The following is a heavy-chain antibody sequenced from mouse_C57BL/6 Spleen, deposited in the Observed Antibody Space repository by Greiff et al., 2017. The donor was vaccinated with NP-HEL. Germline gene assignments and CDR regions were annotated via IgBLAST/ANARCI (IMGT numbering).Heavy chain of an antibody. CDR1: GYTFTDYY. D-gene: IGHD1-1*01. V-gene: IGHV1-26*01. Sequence: EVQLQQSGPELVKPGASVKISCKASGYTFTDYYMNWVKQSHGKSLEWIGDINPNNGGTSYNQKFKGKATLTVDKSSSTAYMELRSLTSEDSAVYYCARSGYYGSADAMDYWGQGTSVTVSS. CDR3: ARSGYYGSADAMDY. J-gene: IGHJ4*01. CDR2: INPNNGGT.